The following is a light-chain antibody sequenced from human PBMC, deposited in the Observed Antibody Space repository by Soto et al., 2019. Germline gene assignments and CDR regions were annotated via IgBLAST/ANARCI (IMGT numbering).Light chain of an antibody. V-gene: IGKV1-9*01. CDR3: QQYGGSPRT. CDR2: ASS. J-gene: IGKJ1*01. Sequence: IQLTQSPSSLSASVGDRVTITCRASQDISTYLAWYQQKPGKAPKLLIYASSTLQPGAPSRFSGSGSGTDFTLTISTLQPEDFAVYYCQQYGGSPRTFGQGTKVEVK. CDR1: QDISTY.